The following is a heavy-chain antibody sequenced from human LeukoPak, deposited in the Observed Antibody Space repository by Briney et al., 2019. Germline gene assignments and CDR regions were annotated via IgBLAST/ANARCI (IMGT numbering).Heavy chain of an antibody. J-gene: IGHJ4*02. CDR1: GGSFSGYY. D-gene: IGHD3-22*01. Sequence: SETLSLTCAIYGGSFSGYYWSWIRQPPGKGLEGIGEINHSGSTNYNPSLKSRVTISVDTSKNQFSLKLSSVTAADTAVYYCASSFRYYYDSSGYYPRWGQGTLVTVSP. V-gene: IGHV4-34*01. CDR2: INHSGST. CDR3: ASSFRYYYDSSGYYPR.